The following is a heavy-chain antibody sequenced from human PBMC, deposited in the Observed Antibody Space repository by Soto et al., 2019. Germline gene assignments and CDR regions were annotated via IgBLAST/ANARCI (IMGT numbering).Heavy chain of an antibody. Sequence: QVQLVESGGGVVQPGRSLRLSCAASGFTFSSYGMHWVRQAPGKGLEWVAVISYDGSNKYYADSVKGRFTISRDNSKNTLYLKMTGLRVEDTAVYYCAKFTMVRGADYYDGMDVWGQGTTVTVSS. CDR2: ISYDGSNK. CDR1: GFTFSSYG. J-gene: IGHJ6*02. V-gene: IGHV3-30*18. CDR3: AKFTMVRGADYYDGMDV. D-gene: IGHD3-10*01.